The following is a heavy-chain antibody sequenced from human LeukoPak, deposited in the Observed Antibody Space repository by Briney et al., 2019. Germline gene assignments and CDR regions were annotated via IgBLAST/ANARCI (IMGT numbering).Heavy chain of an antibody. CDR1: GFTFDGYG. Sequence: GGSLRLSCAASGFTFDGYGMTWVRQVPGKGLEWIAKINWIGGTTRYGDSVKGRFTISRDNAKNSLDLQINSLRVEDTAFYYCATNPPGRTYLQHWGPGTLVAVSS. CDR3: ATNPPGRTYLQH. D-gene: IGHD1-1*01. CDR2: INWIGGTT. J-gene: IGHJ4*03. V-gene: IGHV3-20*04.